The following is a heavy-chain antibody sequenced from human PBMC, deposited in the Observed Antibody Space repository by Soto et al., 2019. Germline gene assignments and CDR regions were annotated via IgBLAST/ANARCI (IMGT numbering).Heavy chain of an antibody. CDR3: ARIRLAQLAHFDY. J-gene: IGHJ4*01. Sequence: SETLSLTCTVSGGSISSGGYYWSWIRQHPGKGLEWIGYIYYSGSTYYNPSLKSRVTISVDTSKNQFSLKLSSVTAADTAVYYCARIRLAQLAHFDYWGHGTLVTVSS. CDR1: GGSISSGGYY. V-gene: IGHV4-31*03. D-gene: IGHD6-13*01. CDR2: IYYSGST.